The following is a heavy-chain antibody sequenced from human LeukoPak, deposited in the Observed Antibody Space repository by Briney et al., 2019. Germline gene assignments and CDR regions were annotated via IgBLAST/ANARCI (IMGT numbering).Heavy chain of an antibody. V-gene: IGHV1-18*01. D-gene: IGHD3-3*01. J-gene: IGHJ4*02. CDR2: ISAYNGNT. CDR3: AREYYDFWSGYYTGDY. CDR1: GYTFTSYG. Sequence: GASVKVSCKASGYTFTSYGISWVRQAPGQGLEWMGWISAYNGNTNYAQKLQGRVTMTTDTSTSTAYMELRSLRSDDTAVYHCAREYYDFWSGYYTGDYWGQGTLVTVSS.